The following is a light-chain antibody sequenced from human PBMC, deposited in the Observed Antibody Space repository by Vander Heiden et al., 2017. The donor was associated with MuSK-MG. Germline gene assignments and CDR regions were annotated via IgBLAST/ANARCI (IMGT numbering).Light chain of an antibody. J-gene: IGKJ1*01. CDR1: QSVLYSSNNKNY. V-gene: IGKV4-1*01. CDR2: WAS. CDR3: QQYYSTPQT. Sequence: DIVMTQSPHSLAVSLGERATLNCKSSQSVLYSSNNKNYLAWYQQKPGQPPKLLIYWASTRESGVPDRFSGSGSGTDFTLTISSLQAEDVAVYYCQQYYSTPQTFGQGTKVEIK.